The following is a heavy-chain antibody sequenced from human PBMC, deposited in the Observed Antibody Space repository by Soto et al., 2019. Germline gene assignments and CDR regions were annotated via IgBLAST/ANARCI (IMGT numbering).Heavy chain of an antibody. CDR1: GGSIRSSHTSTY. J-gene: IGHJ6*02. CDR3: ARIPSTGDYYYYGMDV. CDR2: IDWDDDK. D-gene: IGHD7-27*01. Sequence: TLSLTSSVSGGSIRSSHTSTYWTWIRQPPGKALEWLALIDWDDDKYYSTSLKTRLTISKDTSKNQVVLTMTNMDPVDTATYYCARIPSTGDYYYYGMDVWGQGTTVTVSS. V-gene: IGHV2-70*01.